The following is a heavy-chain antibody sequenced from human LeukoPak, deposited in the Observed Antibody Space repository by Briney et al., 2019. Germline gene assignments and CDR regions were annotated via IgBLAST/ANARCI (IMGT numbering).Heavy chain of an antibody. J-gene: IGHJ4*02. V-gene: IGHV1-2*02. Sequence: ASVKVSCKASGYTFTSYGISWVRQAPGQGLEWTGWINPNSGGTNYAQKFQGRVTMTRDTSISTAYMELSRLRSDDTAVYYCARISGIAVAGTRGDFDYWGQGTLVTVSS. CDR1: GYTFTSYG. CDR3: ARISGIAVAGTRGDFDY. CDR2: INPNSGGT. D-gene: IGHD6-19*01.